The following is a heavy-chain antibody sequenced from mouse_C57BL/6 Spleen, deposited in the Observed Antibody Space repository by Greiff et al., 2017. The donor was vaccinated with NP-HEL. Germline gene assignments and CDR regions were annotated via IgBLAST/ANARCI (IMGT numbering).Heavy chain of an antibody. CDR2: IRNKANNHAT. J-gene: IGHJ3*01. CDR1: GFTFSDAW. CDR3: TLYDDPLFAY. V-gene: IGHV6-6*01. Sequence: EVQLQQSGGGLVQPGGSMKLSCAASGFTFSDAWMDWVRQSPEKGLEWVAEIRNKANNHATYYAESVKGRFTISRDDSKSSVYLQMNSLRAEDTGIYYCTLYDDPLFAYWGQGTLVTVSA. D-gene: IGHD2-3*01.